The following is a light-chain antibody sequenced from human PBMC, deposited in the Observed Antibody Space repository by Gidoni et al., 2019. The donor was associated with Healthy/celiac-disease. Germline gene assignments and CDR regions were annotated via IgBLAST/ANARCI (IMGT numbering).Light chain of an antibody. V-gene: IGLV2-14*03. CDR3: SSYTSSSTYV. CDR2: DVS. CDR1: SSDVGGYNY. Sequence: QSITISCTGTSSDVGGYNYVSWYQQHPGKAPKLMIYDVSNRPSGVSNRFSGSKSGNTASLTISGLQAEDEADYYCSSYTSSSTYVFGTGTKVTVL. J-gene: IGLJ1*01.